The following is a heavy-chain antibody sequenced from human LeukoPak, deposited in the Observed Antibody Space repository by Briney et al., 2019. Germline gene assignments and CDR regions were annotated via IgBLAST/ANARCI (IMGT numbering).Heavy chain of an antibody. J-gene: IGHJ4*02. CDR1: GFTFSSYS. D-gene: IGHD3-16*02. CDR3: ARASMITFGGVIVY. Sequence: GGSLRLSCAASGFTFSSYSMNWVRQAPGKGLEWVSSISSSSSYIYYAVSVEGRFTISRDNAKNSLYLQMNSLRAEDTAVYYCARASMITFGGVIVYWGQGTLVTVSS. V-gene: IGHV3-21*01. CDR2: ISSSSSYI.